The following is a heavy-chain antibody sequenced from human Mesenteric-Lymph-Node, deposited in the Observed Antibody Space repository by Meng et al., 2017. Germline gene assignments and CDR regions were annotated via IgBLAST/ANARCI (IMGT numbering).Heavy chain of an antibody. J-gene: IGHJ4*02. CDR3: AIGPSRWLKFAFDY. V-gene: IGHV4-31*02. D-gene: IGHD5-24*01. CDR2: IDYSGST. CDR1: GCWCSSGGSY. Sequence: GAGRAKAGPSVALSVLWVGCWCSSGGSYWSWMRQNPGECGEWIGWIDYSGSTDYRPSLKSRVTISLDTSKDQFSLKLSSVTAADTAVYYCAIGPSRWLKFAFDYWGQGTLVTVSS.